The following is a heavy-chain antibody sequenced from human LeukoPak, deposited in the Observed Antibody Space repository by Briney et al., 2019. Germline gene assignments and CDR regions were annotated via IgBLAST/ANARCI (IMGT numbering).Heavy chain of an antibody. J-gene: IGHJ6*04. Sequence: QPGGSLRLSCAVSGFMFEDHGMSWVRQAPGKGLEWVSLISGSGGSTYYADSVKGRFTISRDNAKNSLYLQMNSLRAEDTAVYYCAELGITMIGGVWGKGTTVTISS. D-gene: IGHD3-10*02. V-gene: IGHV3-23*01. CDR3: AELGITMIGGV. CDR2: ISGSGGST. CDR1: GFMFEDHG.